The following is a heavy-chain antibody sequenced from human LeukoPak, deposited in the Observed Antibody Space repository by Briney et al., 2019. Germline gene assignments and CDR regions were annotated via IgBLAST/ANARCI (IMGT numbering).Heavy chain of an antibody. Sequence: GGSLRLSCAASGFTFSSYAMSWVRQAPGKGLEWVSAISGSGGSTYYADSVKGRFTISRDNSKNTLYLQMNRLGAEDTAVYYCAKDGVATISYYFDYWGQGTLVTVSS. V-gene: IGHV3-23*01. D-gene: IGHD5-24*01. CDR3: AKDGVATISYYFDY. CDR1: GFTFSSYA. J-gene: IGHJ4*02. CDR2: ISGSGGST.